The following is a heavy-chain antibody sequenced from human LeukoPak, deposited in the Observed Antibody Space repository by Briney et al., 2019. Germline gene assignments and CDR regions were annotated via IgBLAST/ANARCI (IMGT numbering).Heavy chain of an antibody. CDR1: GYTLTSYY. CDR2: INARDGDK. CDR3: ARGGPGTYFDSGSLDL. Sequence: ASVKISCKASGYTLTSYYFHWVRQAPGQGLEWMGIINARDGDKNYAQKFQGRVIMTRDTSTDTLHMELRSLTSEDTAVYYCARGGPGTYFDSGSLDLWGRGTLVTVSS. J-gene: IGHJ2*01. V-gene: IGHV1-46*01. D-gene: IGHD3-9*01.